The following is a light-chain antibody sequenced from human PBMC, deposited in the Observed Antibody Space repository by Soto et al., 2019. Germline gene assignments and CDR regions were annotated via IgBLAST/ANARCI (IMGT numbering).Light chain of an antibody. V-gene: IGKV4-1*01. Sequence: DIVMTQSPDSLAVSLGERATINCKSSQRVLYSSHNKNYLAWYQQKPGQPPKLLIYWASTRESGVPDRFSGSGSGTDFTLTISSLQAEDVAVYYGQQYYSTPLSVGGGTKVEIK. CDR2: WAS. J-gene: IGKJ4*01. CDR3: QQYYSTPLS. CDR1: QRVLYSSHNKNY.